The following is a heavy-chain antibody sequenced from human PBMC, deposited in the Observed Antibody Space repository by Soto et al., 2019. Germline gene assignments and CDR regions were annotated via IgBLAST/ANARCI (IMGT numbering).Heavy chain of an antibody. D-gene: IGHD1-26*01. J-gene: IGHJ6*03. CDR2: ISYDGSNT. Sequence: PGGSLRLSCAASGFRFSNHAMHWVRQAPGKGLEWVAVISYDGSNTYYADSVKGRFTISRDNSKNTLYLQTNSLRAEYSAVYDRELEDYCYYYLDDWGKGTMVTVSS. CDR3: ELEDYCYYYLDD. V-gene: IGHV3-30-3*01. CDR1: GFRFSNHA.